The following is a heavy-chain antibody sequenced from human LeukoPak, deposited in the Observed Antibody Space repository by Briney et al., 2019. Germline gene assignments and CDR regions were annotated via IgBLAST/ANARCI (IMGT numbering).Heavy chain of an antibody. V-gene: IGHV3-21*01. Sequence: PGGSLRLSCAASGFTFSSYSRIWVSQAPGKGLEWVSSISSSSSYIYYADSVKGRFTISRDNAKNSLYLQMNSLRAEDTAVYYCASSLMLMVYAIGEYWGQGTLVTVSS. CDR2: ISSSSSYI. J-gene: IGHJ4*02. D-gene: IGHD2-8*01. CDR3: ASSLMLMVYAIGEY. CDR1: GFTFSSYS.